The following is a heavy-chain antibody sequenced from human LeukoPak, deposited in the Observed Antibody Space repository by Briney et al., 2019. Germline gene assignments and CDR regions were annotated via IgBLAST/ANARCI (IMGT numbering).Heavy chain of an antibody. V-gene: IGHV1-69*04. CDR2: IIPILGIA. J-gene: IGHJ4*02. CDR3: ARSSYCGGDCYTPYYFDY. D-gene: IGHD2-21*02. Sequence: ASVTVSCKASGGTFSSYAISWVRQAPGQGLEWMGRIIPILGIANYAQKFQGRVTITADKSTSTAYMELSSLRSEDTAVYYCARSSYCGGDCYTPYYFDYWGQGTLVTVSS. CDR1: GGTFSSYA.